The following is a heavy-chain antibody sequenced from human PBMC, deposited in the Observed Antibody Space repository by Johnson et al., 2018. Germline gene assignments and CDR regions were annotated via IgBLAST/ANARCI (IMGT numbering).Heavy chain of an antibody. Sequence: QVQLQESGPGLVKPSETLSLTCTVSGGSISSNYCSWIRQSPGMGLQWIGYIHYSGSTSSNPSLKSRVTMSVEASKNEFYLEVTSGTASDTAVYYCAKIKEGGASFDIWGQGTVVTVSS. J-gene: IGHJ3*02. CDR1: GGSISSNY. CDR2: IHYSGST. CDR3: AKIKEGGASFDI. V-gene: IGHV4-59*01. D-gene: IGHD3-16*01.